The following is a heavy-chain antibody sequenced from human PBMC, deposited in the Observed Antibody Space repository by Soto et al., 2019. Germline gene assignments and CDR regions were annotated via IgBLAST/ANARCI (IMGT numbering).Heavy chain of an antibody. J-gene: IGHJ4*02. Sequence: PGGFLRLSCAASGFTFSSYAMSWVRQAPGKGLEWVSAISGSGGSTYYADSVKGRFTISRDNSKNTLYLQMNSLRAEDTAVYYCAKDVAKRAGFPQGSAFDYWGQGTLVTVSS. V-gene: IGHV3-23*01. CDR2: ISGSGGST. D-gene: IGHD6-19*01. CDR1: GFTFSSYA. CDR3: AKDVAKRAGFPQGSAFDY.